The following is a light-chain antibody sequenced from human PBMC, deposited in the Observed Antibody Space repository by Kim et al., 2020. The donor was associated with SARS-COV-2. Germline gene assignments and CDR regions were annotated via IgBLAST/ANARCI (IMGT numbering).Light chain of an antibody. CDR2: DAT. CDR1: QSVSSY. CDR3: QQRSNWPRT. V-gene: IGKV3-11*01. Sequence: SGQGERATRACRASQSVSSYVAWDQKKPGQAPRLLIYDATNRATGIPARFSGGGSGTDFPLTISSLEPEDVAVYYCQQRSNWPRTFGQGTKVDIK. J-gene: IGKJ1*01.